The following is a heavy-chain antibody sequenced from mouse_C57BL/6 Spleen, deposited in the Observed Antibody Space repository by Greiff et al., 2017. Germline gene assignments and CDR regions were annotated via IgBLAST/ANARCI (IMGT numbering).Heavy chain of an antibody. D-gene: IGHD2-4*01. V-gene: IGHV5-17*01. CDR2: ISSGSSTI. CDR3: ARLYYDYPYAMDY. CDR1: GFTFSDYG. Sequence: EVKLMESGGGLVKPGGSLKLSCAASGFTFSDYGMHWVRQAPEKGLEWVAYISSGSSTIYYADTVKGRFTISRDNAKNTLFLQMTSLRSEDTAMYYCARLYYDYPYAMDYWGQGTSVTVSA. J-gene: IGHJ4*01.